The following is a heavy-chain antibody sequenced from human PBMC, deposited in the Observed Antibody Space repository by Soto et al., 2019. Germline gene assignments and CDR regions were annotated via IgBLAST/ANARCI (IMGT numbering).Heavy chain of an antibody. D-gene: IGHD3-10*01. CDR2: ISGSGGSA. V-gene: IGHV3-23*01. CDR3: AKRDASGSGSYGFDY. J-gene: IGHJ4*02. Sequence: GGSLRLSCAGAGFTFSNYASSWVRQAPGKGLEWVAVISGSGGSAYYADSVKGRFTISRDNSKNTVYLQMNSLTADDTAVYYCAKRDASGSGSYGFDYWGQGTLVTVSS. CDR1: GFTFSNYA.